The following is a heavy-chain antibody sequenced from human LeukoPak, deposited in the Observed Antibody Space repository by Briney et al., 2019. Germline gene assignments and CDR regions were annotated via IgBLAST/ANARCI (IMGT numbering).Heavy chain of an antibody. CDR2: INPNSGGT. Sequence: ASVKVSCKASRYIFTDYYMHWVRQAPGKGLEWMGWINPNSGGTNYARKFQGRVTLTRDTSISTAYMELTRLTSDDTAVYYCARLSGNYSYWGQGTLVTVSS. CDR3: ARLSGNYSY. J-gene: IGHJ4*02. CDR1: RYIFTDYY. V-gene: IGHV1-2*02. D-gene: IGHD1-26*01.